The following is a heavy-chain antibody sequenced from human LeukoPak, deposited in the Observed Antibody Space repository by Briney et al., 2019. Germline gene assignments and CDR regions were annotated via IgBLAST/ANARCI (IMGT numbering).Heavy chain of an antibody. V-gene: IGHV4-4*02. J-gene: IGHJ4*02. CDR1: GDSVSSSNW. CDR3: ARDEGSGRLDY. Sequence: SGTLSLTCAVSGDSVSSSNWWSWVRQPPGKGLEWIGEIYHSGSTNYNPSLKSRVTISVDKSKNQFSLKLSSVTAADTAEYYCARDEGSGRLDYWGQGTPVTVSS. CDR2: IYHSGST. D-gene: IGHD3-10*01.